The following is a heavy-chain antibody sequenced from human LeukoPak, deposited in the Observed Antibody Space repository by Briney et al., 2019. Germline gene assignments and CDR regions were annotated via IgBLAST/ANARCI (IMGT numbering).Heavy chain of an antibody. V-gene: IGHV7-4-1*02. D-gene: IGHD2/OR15-2a*01. CDR2: INTNTGNP. CDR3: ARQSPIEKSMGPWQSDY. J-gene: IGHJ4*02. Sequence: GASVKVSCKASGYNFNSYGMNWVRQAPGQGLEWMGWINTNTGNPTYAQGFTGRFVFSLDTSVSTAYLQISSLTASDTAIYYCARQSPIEKSMGPWQSDYWGQGTLVTVSS. CDR1: GYNFNSYG.